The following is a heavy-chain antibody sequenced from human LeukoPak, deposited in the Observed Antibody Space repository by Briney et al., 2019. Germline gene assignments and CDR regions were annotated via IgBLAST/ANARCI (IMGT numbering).Heavy chain of an antibody. Sequence: SETLSLTCSVSGYSISSGYYWGWIRQPPGKGLEWIGSMYHSGSTYYKPSLKSRVTISIDTSKNQFSLKLRSVTAADTAVDYCARAISGYSYGLTYYFDYWGQGTLVTVSS. D-gene: IGHD5-18*01. J-gene: IGHJ4*02. CDR3: ARAISGYSYGLTYYFDY. V-gene: IGHV4-38-2*02. CDR1: GYSISSGYY. CDR2: MYHSGST.